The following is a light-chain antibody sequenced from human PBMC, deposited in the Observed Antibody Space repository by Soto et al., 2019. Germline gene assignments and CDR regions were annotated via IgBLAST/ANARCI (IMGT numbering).Light chain of an antibody. CDR2: AAS. V-gene: IGKV1-27*01. CDR3: QKYNSAPLT. J-gene: IGKJ4*01. Sequence: DIQMTQSPSSLSASVGNRVIITCRASQGISNYLAWYQQKPGMIPKLLIYAASTLQSGVPPRFSGSGSGTDFTLTISSLQPVDVATYYCQKYNSAPLTFGGGTKVEIK. CDR1: QGISNY.